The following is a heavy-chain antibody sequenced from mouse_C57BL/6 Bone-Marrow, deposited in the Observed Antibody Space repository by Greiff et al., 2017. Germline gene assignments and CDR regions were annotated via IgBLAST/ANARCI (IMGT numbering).Heavy chain of an antibody. CDR2: INPSNGGT. Sequence: QVQLQQSGTELVKPGASVKLSCKASGYTFTSSWMHWVKQRPGPGLEWIGNINPSNGGTNYNEKFKSKATLTVDKSSSTAYMRLSTLTSEDSAVYYSARHVAWFAYWGQGTLVTAFA. CDR3: ARHVAWFAY. CDR1: GYTFTSSW. J-gene: IGHJ3*01. V-gene: IGHV1-53*01.